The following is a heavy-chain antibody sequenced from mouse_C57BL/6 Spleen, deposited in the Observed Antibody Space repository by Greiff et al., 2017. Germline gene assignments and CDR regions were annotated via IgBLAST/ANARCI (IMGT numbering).Heavy chain of an antibody. J-gene: IGHJ4*01. CDR1: GYTFTDYY. D-gene: IGHD1-1*01. V-gene: IGHV1-76*01. CDR2: IYPGSGNT. CDR3: AIDLYYYGSSYYYAMDY. Sequence: QVQLKESGAELVRPGASVKLSCKASGYTFTDYYINWVKQRPGQGLEWIARIYPGSGNTYYNEKFKGKATLTAEKSSSTAYMQLSSLTSEDSAVYFCAIDLYYYGSSYYYAMDYWGQGTSVTVSS.